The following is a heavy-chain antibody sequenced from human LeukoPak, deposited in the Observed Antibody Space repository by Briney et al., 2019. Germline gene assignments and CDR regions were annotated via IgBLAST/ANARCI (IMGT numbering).Heavy chain of an antibody. CDR1: GFTFSSYS. Sequence: PGGSLRLSCAASGFTFSSYSMNWVRQAPGKGLEWVSSISSSSSYIYYADSVKGRFTISRDNAKNSLYLQMNSLRAEDTAVYYCARDLVDTAMVAYYFDYWGQGTLVTVSS. D-gene: IGHD5-18*01. J-gene: IGHJ4*02. V-gene: IGHV3-21*01. CDR2: ISSSSSYI. CDR3: ARDLVDTAMVAYYFDY.